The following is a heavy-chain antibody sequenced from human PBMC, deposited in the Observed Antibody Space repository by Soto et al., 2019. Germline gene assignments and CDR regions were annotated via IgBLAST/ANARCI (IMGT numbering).Heavy chain of an antibody. D-gene: IGHD3-3*01. V-gene: IGHV1-18*01. J-gene: IGHJ4*02. CDR1: GKSFRRYG. CDR2: ISAYNGNT. Sequence: GXAVKVSCRAGGKSFRRYGIGVVRQAPGQGLEWMGWISAYNGNTNYAQNLQGRVTLTTDTSTYTAYMELRSLQSDDTAVYYCARAFGSDFSAPGAVFDSWGQGALVTVSS. CDR3: ARAFGSDFSAPGAVFDS.